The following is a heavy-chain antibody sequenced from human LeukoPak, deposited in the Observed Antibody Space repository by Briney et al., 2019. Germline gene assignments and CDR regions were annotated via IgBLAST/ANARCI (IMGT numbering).Heavy chain of an antibody. CDR3: ARKTHPLLGAYYYMDV. Sequence: SQTLSLTCTVSGGSISSGSYYWSWIRQPAGKGLEWIGRIYTSGSTNYNPSLKSRVTISVDTSKNQFSLKLSSVTAADTAVYYCARKTHPLLGAYYYMDVWGKGTTVTVSS. D-gene: IGHD4/OR15-4a*01. V-gene: IGHV4-61*02. CDR1: GGSISSGSYY. CDR2: IYTSGST. J-gene: IGHJ6*03.